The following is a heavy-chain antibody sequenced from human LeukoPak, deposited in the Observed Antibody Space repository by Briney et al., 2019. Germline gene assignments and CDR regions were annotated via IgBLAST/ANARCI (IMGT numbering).Heavy chain of an antibody. CDR1: GFTFSNYY. V-gene: IGHV3-30*18. J-gene: IGHJ4*02. Sequence: GRSLRLSCVASGFTFSNYYMHWVRQAPGKGLEWVAIISDDGERKFYADSVRGRITISRDKSKNTLFLQMNSLRADDTAVYFCAKDLSGHWCIDYWGQGTLVTVSS. D-gene: IGHD4/OR15-4a*01. CDR3: AKDLSGHWCIDY. CDR2: ISDDGERK.